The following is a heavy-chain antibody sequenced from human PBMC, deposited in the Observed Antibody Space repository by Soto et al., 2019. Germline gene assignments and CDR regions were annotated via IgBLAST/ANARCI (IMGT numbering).Heavy chain of an antibody. J-gene: IGHJ4*02. CDR3: ASSYGSGYRAFDY. Sequence: QVQLVQSGAEVKRPGSSVKVSCKASGDTFNFYSINWVRQAPGLGLEWMGRVNPIVSMSNYAQKFQGRVNMTADKATGPAQLELSSLRSEDTAIYYCASSYGSGYRAFDYWGQGALVTVSS. CDR2: VNPIVSMS. V-gene: IGHV1-69*02. CDR1: GDTFNFYS. D-gene: IGHD3-10*01.